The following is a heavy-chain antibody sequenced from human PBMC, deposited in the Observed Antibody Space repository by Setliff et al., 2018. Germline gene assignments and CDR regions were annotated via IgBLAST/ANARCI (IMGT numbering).Heavy chain of an antibody. J-gene: IGHJ6*03. Sequence: SETLSLTCTVSGGSISGDSWSWIRQPPGKGLEWIGYVSYGGSTKYNPSLESRVTISLDAPKNQFSLKLTSVTAADTAVYYCARTGTTYYYSCMDVWGKGTTVTVSS. V-gene: IGHV4-59*08. D-gene: IGHD3-22*01. CDR1: GGSISGDS. CDR3: ARTGTTYYYSCMDV. CDR2: VSYGGST.